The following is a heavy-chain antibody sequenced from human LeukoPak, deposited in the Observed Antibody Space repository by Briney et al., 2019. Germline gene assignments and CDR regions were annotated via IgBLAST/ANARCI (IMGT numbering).Heavy chain of an antibody. CDR3: ARDYDVLTGGMDV. CDR2: IGSSGERI. Sequence: GGSLRLSCAASGFTFSYYYMGWIRQAPGKGLEWVSYIGSSGERIYYTDSVKGRFTISRDNAKSSLYLELNSLRADDTAVYYCARDYDVLTGGMDVWGHGTTVTVSS. J-gene: IGHJ6*02. D-gene: IGHD3-9*01. V-gene: IGHV3-11*01. CDR1: GFTFSYYY.